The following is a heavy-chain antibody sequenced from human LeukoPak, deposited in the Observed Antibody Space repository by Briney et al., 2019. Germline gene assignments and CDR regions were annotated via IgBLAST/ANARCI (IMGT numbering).Heavy chain of an antibody. CDR1: GYTFTSYG. Sequence: SVRVSCKASGYTFTSYGIIWVRQAPGQGLEWMGRIIPILGIANYAQKFQGRVTITADKSTSTAYMELSSLRSEDTAVYYCASWLRYCSSTSCYWDWFDPWGQGTLVTVSS. D-gene: IGHD2-2*01. J-gene: IGHJ5*02. CDR2: IIPILGIA. V-gene: IGHV1-69*04. CDR3: ASWLRYCSSTSCYWDWFDP.